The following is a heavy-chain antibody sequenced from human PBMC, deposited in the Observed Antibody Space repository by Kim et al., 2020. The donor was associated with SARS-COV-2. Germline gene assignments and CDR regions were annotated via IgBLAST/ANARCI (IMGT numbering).Heavy chain of an antibody. Sequence: GSTNYNPSLKSRVTSSVDTSKNQFSLKLSSVTAADTAVYYCASDYGDFHYWGQGTLVTVSS. J-gene: IGHJ4*02. D-gene: IGHD4-17*01. CDR3: ASDYGDFHY. V-gene: IGHV4-34*01. CDR2: GST.